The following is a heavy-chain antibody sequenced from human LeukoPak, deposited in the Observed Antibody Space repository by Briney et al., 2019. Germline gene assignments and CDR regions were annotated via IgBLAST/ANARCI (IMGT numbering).Heavy chain of an antibody. CDR3: ARELGIAERMDV. CDR1: GFTFSSYE. V-gene: IGHV3-21*01. Sequence: GGSLRLSCAASGFTFSSYEMNWVRQAPGKGLEWVSSISSSSSYIYYADSVKGRFTISRDNAKNSLYLQMNSLRAEDTAVYYCARELGIAERMDVWGKGTTVTVSS. J-gene: IGHJ6*04. CDR2: ISSSSSYI. D-gene: IGHD6-13*01.